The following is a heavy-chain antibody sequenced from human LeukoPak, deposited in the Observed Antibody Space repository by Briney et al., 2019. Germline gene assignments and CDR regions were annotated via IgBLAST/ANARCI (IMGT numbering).Heavy chain of an antibody. J-gene: IGHJ4*02. V-gene: IGHV1-69*05. Sequence: SVKVSCKASGGTFSSYAISWVRQAPGQGLEWMGGIIPIFGTANYAQKFQGRVTITTDESTSTAYMELSSLRSEDTAVYYCARAKYYDHVWGSYRYYFDYWGQGTLVTVSS. CDR3: ARAKYYDHVWGSYRYYFDY. D-gene: IGHD3-16*02. CDR1: GGTFSSYA. CDR2: IIPIFGTA.